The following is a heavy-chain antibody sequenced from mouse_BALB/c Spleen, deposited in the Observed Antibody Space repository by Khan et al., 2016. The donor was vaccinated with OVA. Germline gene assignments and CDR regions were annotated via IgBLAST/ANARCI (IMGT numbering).Heavy chain of an antibody. CDR3: AKNYRYDVYFDY. V-gene: IGHV1S136*01. D-gene: IGHD2-14*01. J-gene: IGHJ2*01. CDR2: IYPFNDDT. Sequence: VQLQQSGPELVKPGASVKMSCEASGYTFTSYVIHWMKQKPGQGLEWIGYIYPFNDDTKYNEKFKGKATLTSDTSSSTAYMELRSLTSEDSAVYYCAKNYRYDVYFDYWGQGTTLTVSS. CDR1: GYTFTSYV.